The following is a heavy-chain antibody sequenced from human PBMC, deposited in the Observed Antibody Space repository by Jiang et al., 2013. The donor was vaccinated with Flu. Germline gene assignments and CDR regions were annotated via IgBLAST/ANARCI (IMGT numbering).Heavy chain of an antibody. CDR3: ARVRYNSGDNFDH. CDR1: GFSFSNSG. V-gene: IGHV3-33*01. CDR2: IWPDGSKK. J-gene: IGHJ4*02. Sequence: VQLVESGGGVVQPGRSLRLSCIASGFSFSNSGMHWVRQAPGKGLEWVAVIWPDGSKKSYADSVKGRSAISRDNSQNTLYLEMNSLRAEDTGVYYCARVRYNSGDNFDHWGQGTLVTVSS. D-gene: IGHD5-24*01.